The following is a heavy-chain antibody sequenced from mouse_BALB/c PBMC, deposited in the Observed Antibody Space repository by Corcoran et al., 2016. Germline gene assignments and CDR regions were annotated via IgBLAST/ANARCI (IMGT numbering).Heavy chain of an antibody. J-gene: IGHJ4*01. V-gene: IGHV9-3-1*01. Sequence: QIELVQSGPELKKPGGTVEISCKASGYSFTNSGMNWVKEAPGKGLKWMGWINNYTGEPTYADDFKGRFGFSLETYASTAYLQINNLKNEDTAKYFCASEPRTKDYWGQGTSVTVSS. CDR1: GYSFTNSG. CDR2: INNYTGEP. CDR3: ASEPRTKDY.